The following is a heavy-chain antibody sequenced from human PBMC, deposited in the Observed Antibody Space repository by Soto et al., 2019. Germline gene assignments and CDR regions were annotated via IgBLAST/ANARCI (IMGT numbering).Heavy chain of an antibody. CDR2: IHPGDSDI. D-gene: IGHD3-22*01. Sequence: PGESLKISCRGSGYSFTSQWIAWVRQKPGKGLEWMGFIHPGDSDIRYSPSFQGQVTISADKSITSAYLQWSSLKASDTAMYFCALTRGSGYPYYFDYWGQGTLVTVSS. CDR3: ALTRGSGYPYYFDY. CDR1: GYSFTSQW. J-gene: IGHJ4*02. V-gene: IGHV5-51*01.